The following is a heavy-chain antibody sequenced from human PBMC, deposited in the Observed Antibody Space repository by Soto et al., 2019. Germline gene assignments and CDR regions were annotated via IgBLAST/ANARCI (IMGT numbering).Heavy chain of an antibody. CDR3: ASTLISPAPFDN. Sequence: GGSLRVGCAASGFTVSSYWMHGVRQVPGKGLVWVSRINTDGSSTSYANSVKGRFTISRDNAKNTLYLQMNSLRAEDTAVYYCASTLISPAPFDNWGQGTLVT. V-gene: IGHV3-74*01. CDR2: INTDGSST. CDR1: GFTVSSYW. J-gene: IGHJ4*02. D-gene: IGHD2-8*01.